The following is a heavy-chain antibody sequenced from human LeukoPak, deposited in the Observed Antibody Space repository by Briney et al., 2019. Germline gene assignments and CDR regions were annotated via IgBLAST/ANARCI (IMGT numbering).Heavy chain of an antibody. CDR3: AREIPAFDI. CDR1: GFTFSSYW. V-gene: IGHV3-74*01. Sequence: PGGSLRLSCAASGFTFSSYWMHWVRQAPGKGLVWVSRINTDGSSTSYADSVKGRLTISRDNAKNSLYLQMNSLRAEDTAVYYCAREIPAFDIWGQGTMVTVSS. J-gene: IGHJ3*02. CDR2: INTDGSST.